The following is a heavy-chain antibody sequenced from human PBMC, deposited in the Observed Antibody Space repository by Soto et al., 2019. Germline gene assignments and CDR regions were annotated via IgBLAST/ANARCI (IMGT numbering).Heavy chain of an antibody. D-gene: IGHD6-19*01. CDR2: ISGSGGST. Sequence: EVQLLESGGGLVQPGGSLRLSCAASGFTFSSYAMSWVRQAPGKGLEWVSAISGSGGSTYYADSVKGRFTSSRDNSKNTLYLQMNSLRAEDTAVYYCAKPGSGYSSGWYPNWFDPWGQGTLVTVSS. V-gene: IGHV3-23*01. J-gene: IGHJ5*02. CDR1: GFTFSSYA. CDR3: AKPGSGYSSGWYPNWFDP.